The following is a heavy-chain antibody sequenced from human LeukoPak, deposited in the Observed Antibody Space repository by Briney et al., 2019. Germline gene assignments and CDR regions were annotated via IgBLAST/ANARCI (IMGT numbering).Heavy chain of an antibody. D-gene: IGHD2-2*01. CDR1: GFTFSSYS. V-gene: IGHV3-21*01. CDR3: ARGARVYPLLYSLYFDY. J-gene: IGHJ4*02. Sequence: PGGSLRLSCAASGFTFSSYSMNWVRQAPGKGLEWVSSISSSSSYIYYADSVKGRFTISRDNAKNSLYLQMNSLRAEDTAVYYCARGARVYPLLYSLYFDYWGQRTLVTVSS. CDR2: ISSSSSYI.